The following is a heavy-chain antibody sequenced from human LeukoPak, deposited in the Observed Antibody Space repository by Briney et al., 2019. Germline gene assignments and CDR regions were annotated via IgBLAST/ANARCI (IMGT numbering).Heavy chain of an antibody. V-gene: IGHV3-23*01. J-gene: IGHJ4*02. CDR1: GFTFRSYA. CDR2: ISATGDKT. D-gene: IGHD2-15*01. CDR3: AKEKKVFGVVAASFDS. Sequence: GGSLRLSCAACGFTFRSYAMSWVRQAPGKGLEWVAAISATGDKTYYADSVKGRFTISRDNSKSTVSLQVNRLRVEDTAVYFCAKEKKVFGVVAASFDSWGQGTLVTVSS.